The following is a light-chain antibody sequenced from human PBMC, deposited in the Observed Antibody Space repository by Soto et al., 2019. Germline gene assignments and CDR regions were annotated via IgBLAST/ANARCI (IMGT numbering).Light chain of an antibody. CDR3: QQYYYFAT. CDR2: KAS. CDR1: QSISSW. V-gene: IGKV1-5*03. Sequence: DIQMTQSPSTLSASVGDRVTITCRASQSISSWLTWYQQKAGQAPKLLIYKASIVESGVPSRFSGSGSGTEFTLTISSLQPDDSATYYCQQYYYFATFGQGTRVAVK. J-gene: IGKJ1*01.